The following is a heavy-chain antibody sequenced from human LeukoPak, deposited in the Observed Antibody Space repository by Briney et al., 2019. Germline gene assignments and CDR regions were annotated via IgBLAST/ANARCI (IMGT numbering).Heavy chain of an antibody. V-gene: IGHV3-48*02. D-gene: IGHD1-1*01. Sequence: GGPLELPWAGSEFTFNTYSMNWVRQAPGKGLEWVSYISSGSSTIYYADSVKGRFTISRDNAKNSLYLQMNSLSDEDTAVYYCARMLERYFDYWGQGTLVTVSS. CDR3: ARMLERYFDY. J-gene: IGHJ4*02. CDR1: EFTFNTYS. CDR2: ISSGSSTI.